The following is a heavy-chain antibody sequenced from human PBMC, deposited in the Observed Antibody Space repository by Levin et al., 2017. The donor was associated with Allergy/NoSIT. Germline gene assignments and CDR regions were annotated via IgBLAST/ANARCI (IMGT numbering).Heavy chain of an antibody. CDR2: IYFSGKT. Sequence: SETLSLTCTVSGGSVTSGDYYWGWIRQHPGKGLEWLAYIYFSGKTYYNLSLKSRLTISADPSKNHVALKLTSVTPTDTAVYYCARYSGGYKYYFGYWGQGTLVTVSS. CDR1: GGSVTSGDYY. V-gene: IGHV4-31*03. CDR3: ARYSGGYKYYFGY. J-gene: IGHJ4*02. D-gene: IGHD2-21*01.